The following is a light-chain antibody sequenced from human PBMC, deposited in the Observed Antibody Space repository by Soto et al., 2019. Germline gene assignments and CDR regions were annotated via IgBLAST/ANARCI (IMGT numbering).Light chain of an antibody. CDR1: SSNIGSYT. CDR3: ASWDDSLNGVV. CDR2: GNS. J-gene: IGLJ2*01. Sequence: QSVLTQPTSASGTPGQRVTISCSGSSSNIGSYTVNWYQHLPGTAPKLLIYGNSQRPSGVPDRFSGSKSGTSASLAISGLQSEDEADYYCASWDDSLNGVVFGGGTQLTVL. V-gene: IGLV1-44*01.